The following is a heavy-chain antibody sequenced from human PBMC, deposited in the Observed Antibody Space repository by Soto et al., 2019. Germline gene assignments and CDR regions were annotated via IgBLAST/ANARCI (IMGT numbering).Heavy chain of an antibody. CDR2: IYYSGST. J-gene: IGHJ6*02. Sequence: PSETLSLTCTVSGGSISSYYWSWIREPPGKGLEWIGYIYYSGSTNYNPSLKSRVTISVDTSKNQFSLKLSSVTAADTAVYYCARDRSYYDSSGYYNYGMDVWGQGTTVTVS. CDR3: ARDRSYYDSSGYYNYGMDV. D-gene: IGHD3-22*01. V-gene: IGHV4-59*01. CDR1: GGSISSYY.